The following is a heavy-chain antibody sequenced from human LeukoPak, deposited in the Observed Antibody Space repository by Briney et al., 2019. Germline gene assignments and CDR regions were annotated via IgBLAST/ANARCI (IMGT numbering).Heavy chain of an antibody. Sequence: ASVTVSFKASGYTFTGYYMHWVRQAPGQGLEWMGWINPNSGGTNYAQKFQGRVTMTRDTSISTAYMELSRLRSDDTAVYYCAREAYDFWSGYPLYYFDYWGQGTLVTVSS. CDR2: INPNSGGT. D-gene: IGHD3-3*01. J-gene: IGHJ4*02. V-gene: IGHV1-2*02. CDR3: AREAYDFWSGYPLYYFDY. CDR1: GYTFTGYY.